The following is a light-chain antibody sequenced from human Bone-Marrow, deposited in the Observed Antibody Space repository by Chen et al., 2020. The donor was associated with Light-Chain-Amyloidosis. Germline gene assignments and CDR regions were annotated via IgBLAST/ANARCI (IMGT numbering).Light chain of an antibody. CDR1: NIGSTS. J-gene: IGLJ3*02. CDR3: QVWDRSSDRPV. V-gene: IGLV3-21*02. CDR2: DDS. Sequence: SYVLTQPSSVSVAPAQTATNACGGNNIGSTSVHWYQQTPGQAPLLVVYDDSDRPSGIPERLSGSNAGKTATLTSSRVEAGDEADYYCQVWDRSSDRPVFGGGTKLTVL.